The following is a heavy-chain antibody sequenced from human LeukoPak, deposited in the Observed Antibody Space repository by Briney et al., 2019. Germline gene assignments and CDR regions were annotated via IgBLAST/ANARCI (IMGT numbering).Heavy chain of an antibody. CDR2: IYHSGST. V-gene: IGHV4-4*02. CDR1: GDSITTTNW. J-gene: IGHJ4*02. D-gene: IGHD1-26*01. Sequence: SETLSLTCAVSGDSITTTNWWSWVRQPPGKGLEWIGEIYHSGSTNYNPSLKSRVTISVDKSKNHFSLKLSSVTAADTALYYCARDSGVAPTHYFDCWGQGTLVTVSS. CDR3: ARDSGVAPTHYFDC.